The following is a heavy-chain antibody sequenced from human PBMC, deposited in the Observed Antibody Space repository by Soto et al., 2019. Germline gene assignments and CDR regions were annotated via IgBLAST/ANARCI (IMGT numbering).Heavy chain of an antibody. CDR1: GGSVTNSSYY. D-gene: IGHD4-17*01. V-gene: IGHV4-39*02. CDR2: VYYRGRS. CDR3: VSQPTTVPTPAYFDD. Sequence: SESLSLTCTLSGGSVTNSSYYWGWIRQSPGKGLEWIGSVYYRGRSYSKSSVKSRVTISVDTSKNRFSLSLNSVTASDTDVYFCVSQPTTVPTPAYFDDWGPGAMVTVSS. J-gene: IGHJ4*02.